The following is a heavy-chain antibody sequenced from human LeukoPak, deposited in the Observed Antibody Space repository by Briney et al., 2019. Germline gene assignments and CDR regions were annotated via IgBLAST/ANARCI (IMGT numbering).Heavy chain of an antibody. V-gene: IGHV3-30*02. CDR2: IRYDGSNK. J-gene: IGHJ4*02. CDR3: AKEYPYGDYALDY. Sequence: GGSLRLSCAASGFTFSSYGMHWVRQAPGKGLEWVAFIRYDGSNKYYADSVKGRFTISRDNSKNTLYLQMNSLRAEDTAVYYCAKEYPYGDYALDYWGQGTLVTVSS. D-gene: IGHD4-17*01. CDR1: GFTFSSYG.